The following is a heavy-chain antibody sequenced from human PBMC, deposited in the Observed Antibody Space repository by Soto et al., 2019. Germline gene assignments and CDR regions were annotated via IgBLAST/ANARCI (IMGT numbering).Heavy chain of an antibody. D-gene: IGHD4-17*01. J-gene: IGHJ5*02. V-gene: IGHV3-30*18. CDR3: AKEGSDYGDYEEFDP. CDR1: GFTFSSYG. Sequence: QVPLVESGGGVVQPGRSLRLSFAASGFTFSSYGMHWVRQAPGKGLEWVAVISYDGSNKYYADSVKGRFTISRDNSKNTLYLQMNSLRAEDTAVYYCAKEGSDYGDYEEFDPWGQGTLVTVSS. CDR2: ISYDGSNK.